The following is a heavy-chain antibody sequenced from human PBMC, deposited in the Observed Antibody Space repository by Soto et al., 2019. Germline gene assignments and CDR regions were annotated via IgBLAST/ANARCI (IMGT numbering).Heavy chain of an antibody. V-gene: IGHV4-39*01. CDR1: AGSISSSSYY. Sequence: QLQLQESGPGLVKPSETLSLTCTVSAGSISSSSYYWGWIRQPPGKGLEWIGSIYYSGSTYYNPSLKSRVTISVDTSKNQFSLKLSSVTAADTAVSYRARHFEAGTPTYWGQRTLVTVSS. CDR3: ARHFEAGTPTY. D-gene: IGHD3-9*01. CDR2: IYYSGST. J-gene: IGHJ4*02.